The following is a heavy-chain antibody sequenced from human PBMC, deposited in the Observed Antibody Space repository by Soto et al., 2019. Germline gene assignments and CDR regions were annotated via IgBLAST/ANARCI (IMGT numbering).Heavy chain of an antibody. CDR3: ATPTIEGYSSSSDY. Sequence: GGSLRLSCAASGFTFSDYYMSWIRQAPGKGLEWVSYISSSGSTIYYADSVKGRFTISRDNAKNSLYLQMNSLRAEDTAVYYCATPTIEGYSSSSDYWGQGTLVTVSS. CDR2: ISSSGSTI. J-gene: IGHJ4*02. V-gene: IGHV3-11*01. CDR1: GFTFSDYY. D-gene: IGHD6-13*01.